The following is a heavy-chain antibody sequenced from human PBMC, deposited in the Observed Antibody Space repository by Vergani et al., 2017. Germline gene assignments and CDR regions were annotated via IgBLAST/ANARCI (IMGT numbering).Heavy chain of an antibody. CDR2: ISNDGSKK. Sequence: QVQLAESGGGRVQPGRSLRLSCAASGCSFSSHAIHWVRQAPGKGLEWVAVISNDGSKKYYADSVKGRFTISRDNSKNTLDLQMNSLRVEDTAVYYCARWGNEKRLDSWGQGTLVTVSS. CDR3: ARWGNEKRLDS. D-gene: IGHD1-1*01. CDR1: GCSFSSHA. J-gene: IGHJ5*01. V-gene: IGHV3-30*03.